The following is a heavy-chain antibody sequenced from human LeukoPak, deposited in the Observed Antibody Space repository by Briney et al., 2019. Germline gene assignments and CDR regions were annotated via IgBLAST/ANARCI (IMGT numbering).Heavy chain of an antibody. D-gene: IGHD3-22*01. Sequence: KSSETLSLTCTVSGGSISSSSYYRGWIRQPPGKGLEWIGSIYYSGSTYYNPSLKSRVTISVDTSKNQFSLKLSSVTAADTAVYYCARLAYYDSSPWGQGTLVTVSS. CDR1: GGSISSSSYY. CDR2: IYYSGST. J-gene: IGHJ5*02. CDR3: ARLAYYDSSP. V-gene: IGHV4-39*01.